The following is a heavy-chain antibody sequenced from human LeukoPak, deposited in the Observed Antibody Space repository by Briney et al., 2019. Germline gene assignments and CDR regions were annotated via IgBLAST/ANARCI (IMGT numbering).Heavy chain of an antibody. V-gene: IGHV1-2*02. Sequence: ASVKVSCKASGYTFTDYYIHWVRQAPGQGLEWMGWINPKRGATKYAQKFQGRVTVTRDTAISIAYMELSSLTSDDTAVYSCARDAATSGTSWFDPWGQGTLVTVSS. CDR1: GYTFTDYY. CDR2: INPKRGAT. CDR3: ARDAATSGTSWFDP. J-gene: IGHJ5*02. D-gene: IGHD6-13*01.